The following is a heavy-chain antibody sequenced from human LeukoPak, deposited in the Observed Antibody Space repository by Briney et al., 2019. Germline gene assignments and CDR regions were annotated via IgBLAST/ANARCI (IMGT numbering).Heavy chain of an antibody. V-gene: IGHV4-39*01. J-gene: IGHJ4*02. Sequence: KTSETLSLTCTVSGGSISSSSYYWGWIRQLPGKGLEWIGSIYYSGSTYYNPSLKSRVTISLDTSQNQLSLQVRSVTVVDTAVYYSARFFYYDASLPPYWGQGTLVTVSS. CDR2: IYYSGST. CDR1: GGSISSSSYY. D-gene: IGHD3-16*01. CDR3: ARFFYYDASLPPY.